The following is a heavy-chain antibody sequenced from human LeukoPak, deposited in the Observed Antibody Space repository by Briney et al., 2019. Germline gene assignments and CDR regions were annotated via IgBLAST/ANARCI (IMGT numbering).Heavy chain of an antibody. Sequence: SETLSLTCTVSGDSISNPYYWGWIRQPPGKGLEWIGSISHSGSTFYTPSLKSRVTISLDTSKNQFSLKLNSVTAADTAVYYCARDTWKDYYYYFMDVWGKGTTVTVSS. J-gene: IGHJ6*03. CDR1: GDSISNPYY. D-gene: IGHD1-1*01. V-gene: IGHV4-38-2*02. CDR2: ISHSGST. CDR3: ARDTWKDYYYYFMDV.